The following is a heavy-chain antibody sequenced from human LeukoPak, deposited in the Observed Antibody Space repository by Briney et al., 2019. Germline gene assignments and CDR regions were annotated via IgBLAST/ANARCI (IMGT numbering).Heavy chain of an antibody. CDR1: GGSISSYY. CDR3: ARAEQWLPDYYFDY. V-gene: IGHV4-59*01. J-gene: IGHJ4*02. D-gene: IGHD6-19*01. Sequence: PSETLSLTXTVSGGSISSYYWSWIGQAPGKGLEWIGYIYYSGSTNYNPSLKSRVTISVDTSKNQFSLKLSSVTAADTAVYYCARAEQWLPDYYFDYWGQGTLVTVSS. CDR2: IYYSGST.